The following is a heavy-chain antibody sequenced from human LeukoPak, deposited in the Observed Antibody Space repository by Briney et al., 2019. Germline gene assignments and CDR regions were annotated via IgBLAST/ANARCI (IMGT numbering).Heavy chain of an antibody. V-gene: IGHV4-59*08. Sequence: SETLSLTCTVSGGSISSYYWSWIRQPPGKGLEWIGYIYYSGCTNYNPSLKSRVTISVDTSKNQFSLKLSSVTAADTAVYYCARLGFGDDFEGMDVWGQGTTVTVSS. CDR3: ARLGFGDDFEGMDV. D-gene: IGHD3-3*01. CDR2: IYYSGCT. J-gene: IGHJ6*02. CDR1: GGSISSYY.